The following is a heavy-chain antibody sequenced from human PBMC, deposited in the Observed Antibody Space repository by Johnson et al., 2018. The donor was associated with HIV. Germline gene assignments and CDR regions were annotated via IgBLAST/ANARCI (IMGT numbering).Heavy chain of an antibody. D-gene: IGHD6-19*01. CDR3: ARVSRLGDIAVLSDAFDI. CDR2: ISYDGINK. J-gene: IGHJ3*02. Sequence: QVQLVESGGGVVQPGRSLRLSCAASGFIFSSHVMHWVCQAPGKGLEWVAIISYDGINKYYADSVKGRFTISRDNSKNTLYLQMSSLRPEDTAVYYCARVSRLGDIAVLSDAFDIWGQGTLVTVSS. CDR1: GFIFSSHV. V-gene: IGHV3-30*19.